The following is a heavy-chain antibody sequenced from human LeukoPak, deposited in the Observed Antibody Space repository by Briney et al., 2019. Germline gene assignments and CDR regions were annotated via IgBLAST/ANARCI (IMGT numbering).Heavy chain of an antibody. CDR3: VRHGHSGYDLNY. Sequence: SETLSLTCTVYGGSISNSDYWGWIRQPPGKGLERIGSMYYSGTTYYKPSLKSRVTISVDRSKNQLSLNLRSVTAADTAVYYCVRHGHSGYDLNYWGQGTLVTVSS. J-gene: IGHJ4*02. CDR2: MYYSGTT. CDR1: GGSISNSDY. D-gene: IGHD5-12*01. V-gene: IGHV4-39*01.